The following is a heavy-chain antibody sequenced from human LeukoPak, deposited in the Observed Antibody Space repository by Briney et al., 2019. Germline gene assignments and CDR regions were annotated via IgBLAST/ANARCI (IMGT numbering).Heavy chain of an antibody. V-gene: IGHV4-34*01. D-gene: IGHD3/OR15-3a*01. Sequence: SETLSLTCTVFGGSFSDHYWTWIRQPPGKGLEWIGEINHSRSTNYNPSLMSRVTISLDTSKNQFSLKLSSVTAADTAVYFCARGIVGSRDFYFRYYFDYWGQGTLVTVSS. CDR1: GGSFSDHY. J-gene: IGHJ4*02. CDR2: INHSRST. CDR3: ARGIVGSRDFYFRYYFDY.